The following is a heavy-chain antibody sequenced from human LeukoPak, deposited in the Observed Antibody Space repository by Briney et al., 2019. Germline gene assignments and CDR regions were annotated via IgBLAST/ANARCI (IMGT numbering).Heavy chain of an antibody. D-gene: IGHD6-25*01. V-gene: IGHV4-31*03. CDR2: IYYSGST. CDR3: ARSQRDYYFDY. CDR1: GGSFSSGGYY. Sequence: PSETLSLTCTVSGGSFSSGGYYWSWIRQPPGKGLEWFGYIYYSGSTYYNPSLKSRVTISVDTSKNQFSLKLSSMTAADTAVYYCARSQRDYYFDYWGQGTLVTVSS. J-gene: IGHJ4*02.